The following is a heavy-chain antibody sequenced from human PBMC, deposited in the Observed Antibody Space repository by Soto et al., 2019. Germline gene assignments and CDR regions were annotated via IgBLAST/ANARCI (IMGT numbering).Heavy chain of an antibody. J-gene: IGHJ6*02. D-gene: IGHD3-3*01. CDR2: IYPGDSDT. V-gene: IGHV5-51*01. CDR3: ARHLKYDFWSGLEFRGMDV. Sequence: GESLKISCKGSGYSFTSYWIGWVRQMPGKGLEWMGIIYPGDSDTRYSPSFQGQVTISADKSISTAYLQWSSLKASDTAMYYCARHLKYDFWSGLEFRGMDVWGQGTTVTVSS. CDR1: GYSFTSYW.